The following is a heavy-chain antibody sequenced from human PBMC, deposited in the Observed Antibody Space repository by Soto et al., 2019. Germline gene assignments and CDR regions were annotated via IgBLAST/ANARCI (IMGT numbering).Heavy chain of an antibody. CDR1: GFTFSTYA. CDR3: AKERPPTNYGYLFDY. J-gene: IGHJ4*02. Sequence: EVQLLESGGKLVQPGGSLTLSCAASGFTFSTYAMAWVRQAPGKGLEWVSGVSAGGLNTAYADPVKGRFYISRENSKNPVSLHMNSVRAEDTALYYCAKERPPTNYGYLFDYWGQRTAVTVSS. CDR2: VSAGGLNT. D-gene: IGHD5-18*01. V-gene: IGHV3-23*01.